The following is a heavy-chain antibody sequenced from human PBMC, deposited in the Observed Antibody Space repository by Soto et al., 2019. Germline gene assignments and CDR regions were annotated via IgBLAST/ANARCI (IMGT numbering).Heavy chain of an antibody. CDR2: IRSKANSYAT. Sequence: ASARYNLGASAMHAEVKVCGKGLEWVGRIRSKANSYATAYAASVKGRFTISRDDSKNTAYLQMNSLKTEDTAVYYCTATGHDYSDYVGPSPRDYWGQGT. CDR1: RYNLGASA. D-gene: IGHD4-17*01. CDR3: TATGHDYSDYVGPSPRDY. V-gene: IGHV3-73*01. J-gene: IGHJ4*02.